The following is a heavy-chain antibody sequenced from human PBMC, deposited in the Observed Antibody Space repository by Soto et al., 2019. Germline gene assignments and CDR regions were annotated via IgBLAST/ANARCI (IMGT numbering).Heavy chain of an antibody. CDR1: GGTFSSYA. CDR3: ARANDYGDYEGGADAFDI. J-gene: IGHJ3*02. D-gene: IGHD4-17*01. CDR2: IIPIFGTA. Sequence: QVQLVQSGAEVKKPGSSVKVSCKACGGTFSSYAISWVRQAPGQGLEWMGGIIPIFGTANYAQKFQGRVAITADESTSTAYMELSSLRSEDTAVYYCARANDYGDYEGGADAFDIWGQGTMVTVSS. V-gene: IGHV1-69*01.